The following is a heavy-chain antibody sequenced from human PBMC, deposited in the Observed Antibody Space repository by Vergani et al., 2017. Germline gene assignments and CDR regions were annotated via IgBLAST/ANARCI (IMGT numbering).Heavy chain of an antibody. J-gene: IGHJ6*02. CDR2: IIPILGIA. Sequence: QVQLVQSGAEVKKPGSSVKVSCKASGGTFSSYTISWVRQAPGQGLEWMGRIIPILGIANYAQKLQGRVTITADESTCTAYMVLSSLRSEDTAVYYCARAEWGLRGGHYYYYDGMDVWGQGTTVTVSS. V-gene: IGHV1-69*04. CDR1: GGTFSSYT. D-gene: IGHD1-26*01. CDR3: ARAEWGLRGGHYYYYDGMDV.